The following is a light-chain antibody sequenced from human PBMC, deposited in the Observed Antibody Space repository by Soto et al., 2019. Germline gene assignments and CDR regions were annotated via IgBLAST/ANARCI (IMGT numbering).Light chain of an antibody. V-gene: IGLV1-44*01. CDR1: TSNIGTNT. CDR2: RND. CDR3: ATWDDSLNVV. Sequence: QSVLTQSASASGTPGQRVSISCSGSTSNIGTNTVSWYQHVPGTAPKLLIYRNDHRPAAVPGRFSGSKSGTSASLAISGLLSEDEADYYCATWDDSLNVVFGRGTKVTVL. J-gene: IGLJ2*01.